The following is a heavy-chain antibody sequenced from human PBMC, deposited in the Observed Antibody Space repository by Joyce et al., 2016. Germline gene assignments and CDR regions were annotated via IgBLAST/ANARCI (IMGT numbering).Heavy chain of an antibody. CDR2: IYSGGST. J-gene: IGHJ4*02. Sequence: VQLVESGGDLIRPGGSLRLSCEASGFVVSSNHMSWVRQAPGKGLEWVSIIYSGGSTYYTDSVEGRFTISRDNSKNTVYLQMNSLRAEDTAVYYCARDYYGSGSYVPRFDYWGQGTLVTVSS. V-gene: IGHV3-53*01. CDR1: GFVVSSNH. D-gene: IGHD3-10*01. CDR3: ARDYYGSGSYVPRFDY.